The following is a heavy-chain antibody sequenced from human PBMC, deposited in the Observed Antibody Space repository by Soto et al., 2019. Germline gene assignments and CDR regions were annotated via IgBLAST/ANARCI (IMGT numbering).Heavy chain of an antibody. V-gene: IGHV3-23*01. CDR3: AQAHDSSGYVS. J-gene: IGHJ4*02. Sequence: EVQLLESGGGLVQPGGSLRLSCAASGFTFSSYAMSWVRQAPGKGLEWVSAISGSGGSTYYADSVKGRFTISRDNSKNTLSLQMNSLRAEDTAVYYCAQAHDSSGYVSWGQGTLVTVSS. CDR1: GFTFSSYA. CDR2: ISGSGGST. D-gene: IGHD3-22*01.